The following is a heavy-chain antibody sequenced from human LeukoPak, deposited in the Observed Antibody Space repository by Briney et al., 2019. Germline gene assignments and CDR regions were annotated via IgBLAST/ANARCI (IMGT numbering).Heavy chain of an antibody. V-gene: IGHV3-48*03. Sequence: GVSLRLSCAVSGFSFTSYEMNWVRQSPGKGLEWVSYISSGGDTLYYADSVKGRFTISRDNAKNSLYLQMNSLRVEDTAVYYCARENLALEYWGQGTLVTVSS. J-gene: IGHJ4*02. CDR3: ARENLALEY. CDR2: ISSGGDTL. D-gene: IGHD2-15*01. CDR1: GFSFTSYE.